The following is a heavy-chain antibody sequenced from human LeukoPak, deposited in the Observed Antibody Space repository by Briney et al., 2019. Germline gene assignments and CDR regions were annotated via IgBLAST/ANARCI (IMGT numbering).Heavy chain of an antibody. J-gene: IGHJ4*02. Sequence: GGSLRLSCAASGFSFSNYVVTWVRQAPGKGLEWISTISGGDGNTDYAGSVKGRFTISRDNSKNTLYLQMNSLRAEDTAVYYCAKDLEVRGVSGCWGQGTLVTVSS. D-gene: IGHD3-10*01. CDR2: ISGGDGNT. V-gene: IGHV3-23*01. CDR3: AKDLEVRGVSGC. CDR1: GFSFSNYV.